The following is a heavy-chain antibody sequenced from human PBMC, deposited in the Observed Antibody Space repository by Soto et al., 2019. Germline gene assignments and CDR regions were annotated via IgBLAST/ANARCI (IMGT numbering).Heavy chain of an antibody. CDR1: GGSISSGGYY. V-gene: IGHV4-31*01. J-gene: IGHJ6*02. Sequence: QVQLQESGPGLVKPSQTLSLTCTVSGGSISSGGYYWTWIRQHPGKGLEWIGYNYYSGITYYNPSLKVQVTISLDTSKNQFSLKLSSVTAADTAVYYCARGSSIAGLYYGMDVWGQGTTVTVSS. CDR2: NYYSGIT. CDR3: ARGSSIAGLYYGMDV. D-gene: IGHD6-6*01.